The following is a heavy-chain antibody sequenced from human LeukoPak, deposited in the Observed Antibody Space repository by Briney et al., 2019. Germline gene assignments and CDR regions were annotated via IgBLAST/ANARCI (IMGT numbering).Heavy chain of an antibody. Sequence: GSLRLSCAASGFTFSSYEMDWVRRAPGKGLEWVSYIGSSGGSRYYADSVKGRFTISRDNAKNSLYLQMNSLRVEDTAVYYCAGEDGDAFDIWGQGTVVSVSS. CDR1: GFTFSSYE. J-gene: IGHJ3*02. CDR2: IGSSGGSR. CDR3: AGEDGDAFDI. V-gene: IGHV3-48*03. D-gene: IGHD5-24*01.